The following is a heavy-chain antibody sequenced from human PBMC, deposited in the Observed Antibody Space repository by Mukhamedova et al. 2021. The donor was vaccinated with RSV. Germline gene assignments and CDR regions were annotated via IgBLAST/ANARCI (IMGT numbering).Heavy chain of an antibody. CDR2: GST. D-gene: IGHD2-2*01. Sequence: GSTNYNPSLKSRVTISVDTSKIQFSLKLSSVTAADTAVYYCARHCSSTSCYLDYWGQGTLVTVSS. J-gene: IGHJ4*02. V-gene: IGHV4-59*08. CDR3: ARHCSSTSCYLDY.